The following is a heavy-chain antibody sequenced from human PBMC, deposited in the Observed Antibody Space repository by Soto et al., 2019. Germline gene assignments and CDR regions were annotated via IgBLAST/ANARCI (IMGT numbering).Heavy chain of an antibody. CDR2: ISGSGGST. CDR1: GFTFSSYA. V-gene: IGHV3-23*01. Sequence: EVQLLESGGGLVQPGGSLRLSCAASGFTFSSYAMSWVRQAPGKGLEWVSAISGSGGSTYYADSVKGRFTISRDNSKNTLYLQMNSLRADDTAVYYCAKDPPRGWKAYHYYFDYWGQGTLVTVSS. CDR3: AKDPPRGWKAYHYYFDY. J-gene: IGHJ4*02. D-gene: IGHD1-1*01.